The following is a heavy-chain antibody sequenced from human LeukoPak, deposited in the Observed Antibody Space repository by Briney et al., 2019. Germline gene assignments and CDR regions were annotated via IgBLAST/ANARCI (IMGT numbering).Heavy chain of an antibody. D-gene: IGHD2-15*01. J-gene: IGHJ5*02. CDR3: VRGVVVVAAGLRSLKIWFDT. CDR2: MSPNSGNT. V-gene: IGHV1-8*01. CDR1: GYTFSNYD. Sequence: ASVKVSCKASGYTFSNYDINWVRQATGQGLEWMGWMSPNSGNTGYAQKFQGRVTMTRNTSISTAYMELSSLTSEDTAVYYCVRGVVVVAAGLRSLKIWFDTWGQGTLVTVSP.